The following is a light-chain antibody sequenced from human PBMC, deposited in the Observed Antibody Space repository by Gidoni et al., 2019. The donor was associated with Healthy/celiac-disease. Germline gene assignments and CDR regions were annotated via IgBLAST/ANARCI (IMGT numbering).Light chain of an antibody. Sequence: EIVLTQSPATLSLSPGERATLSCRASQRVSSYLAWYQQKPGQAPRLLIYDASNRATGIPARFSGSGSGTDFTLTISSLEPEDFAVYYCQQRSNWPFMYTFXHXTKLEIK. CDR1: QRVSSY. J-gene: IGKJ2*01. CDR2: DAS. V-gene: IGKV3-11*01. CDR3: QQRSNWPFMYT.